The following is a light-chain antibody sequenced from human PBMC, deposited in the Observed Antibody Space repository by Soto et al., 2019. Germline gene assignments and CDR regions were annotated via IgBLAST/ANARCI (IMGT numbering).Light chain of an antibody. Sequence: DIPMTQSPSSLSASVGESVTFTCRASQSISYSLNWFQQKPGKAPKVLIYAASSLPSGVPSRFSGSGSGTEFTLTLNSLKREDFATYYCQESISNLGTFGPGTTVDIK. CDR2: AAS. V-gene: IGKV1-39*01. CDR3: QESISNLGT. J-gene: IGKJ3*01. CDR1: QSISYS.